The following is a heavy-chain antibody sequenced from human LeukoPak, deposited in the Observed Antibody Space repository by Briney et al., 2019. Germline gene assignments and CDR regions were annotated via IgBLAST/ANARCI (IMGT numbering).Heavy chain of an antibody. CDR3: ARAGWIITSGIDY. D-gene: IGHD3-10*01. CDR2: IYHIGST. V-gene: IGHV4-38-2*01. J-gene: IGHJ4*02. CDR1: GYSISRGYY. Sequence: PSETLSLTCGVSGYSISRGYYWASIRQPPGKGLEWIGTIYHIGSTYYTPSLGSRVTISVDTSKNEFSLNLKSVTAADTAVYYCARAGWIITSGIDYWGQGALVTVSS.